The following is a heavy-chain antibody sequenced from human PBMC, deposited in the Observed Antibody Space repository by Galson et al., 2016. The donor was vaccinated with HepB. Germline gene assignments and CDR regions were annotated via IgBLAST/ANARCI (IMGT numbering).Heavy chain of an antibody. J-gene: IGHJ4*02. CDR1: GFTVSNNY. CDR3: VRGGERWLDSSTFDF. V-gene: IGHV3-53*01. Sequence: SLRLSCAASGFTVSNNYMSWVRQAPGKGLDWVSVLYIDGTTYYADSVKGRFTFSRDDSKNTLYLQMNNLRAVDTAFYYCVRGGERWLDSSTFDFWGQGTLVTVSS. CDR2: LYIDGTT. D-gene: IGHD6-19*01.